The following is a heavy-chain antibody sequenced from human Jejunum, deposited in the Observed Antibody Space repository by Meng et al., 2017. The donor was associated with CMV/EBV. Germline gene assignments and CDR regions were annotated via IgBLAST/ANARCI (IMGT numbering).Heavy chain of an antibody. J-gene: IGHJ4*02. V-gene: IGHV3-7*01. CDR1: GFSFSDFW. D-gene: IGHD3-3*01. CDR3: ARDADFWSGSDY. CDR2: INQDGSDK. Sequence: AASGFSFSDFWISWIRQAPGKGLEWVANINQDGSDKYYADSVTGRFTISRDNAENSLYLQMNNLRVEDTAVYYCARDADFWSGSDYWGQGTLVTVSS.